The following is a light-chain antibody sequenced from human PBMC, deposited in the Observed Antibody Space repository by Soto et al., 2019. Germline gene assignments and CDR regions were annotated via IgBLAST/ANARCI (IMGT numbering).Light chain of an antibody. Sequence: QSALTQPASVSGSPGQSITISCTGTSSDIGDYDYVSWYQQHPGKAPKLMISDVSTRPSGVSNRFSGSKSGNTASLTISGLQDEDEADYYCSSYTSSSTVVFGGGTKVTVL. CDR3: SSYTSSSTVV. J-gene: IGLJ2*01. CDR1: SSDIGDYDY. CDR2: DVS. V-gene: IGLV2-14*01.